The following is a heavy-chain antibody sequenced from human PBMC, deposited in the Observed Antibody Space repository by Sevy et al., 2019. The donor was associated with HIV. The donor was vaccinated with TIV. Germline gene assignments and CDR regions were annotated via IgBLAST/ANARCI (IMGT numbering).Heavy chain of an antibody. CDR2: IYYSGST. J-gene: IGHJ4*02. V-gene: IGHV4-39*01. Sequence: SETLSLTCTVSGGSISSSSYYWGWIRQPPGKGLEWLGSIYYSGSTYYNPSLKSRVTISVDTSKNQFSLKLSSVTAADTAVYYCARHVVVTATLDYWGQGTLVTVSS. CDR3: ARHVVVTATLDY. CDR1: GGSISSSSYY. D-gene: IGHD2-21*02.